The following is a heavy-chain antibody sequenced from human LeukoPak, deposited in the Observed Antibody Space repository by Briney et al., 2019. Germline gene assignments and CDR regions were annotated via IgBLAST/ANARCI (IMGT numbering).Heavy chain of an antibody. V-gene: IGHV3-30*02. D-gene: IGHD3-3*01. Sequence: GGSLRLSCAASGFTFSSYAMHWVRQAPGKGLEWVAFIRYDGSNKYYADSVKGRFTISRDNSKNTLYLQMNSLRAEDTAVYYCAKEDTIFGVVIGPGYWGQGTLVTVSS. CDR3: AKEDTIFGVVIGPGY. CDR2: IRYDGSNK. CDR1: GFTFSSYA. J-gene: IGHJ4*02.